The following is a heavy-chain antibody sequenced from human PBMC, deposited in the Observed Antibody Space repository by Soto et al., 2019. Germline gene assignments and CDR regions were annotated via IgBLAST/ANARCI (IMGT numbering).Heavy chain of an antibody. V-gene: IGHV3-23*01. CDR2: ITGSGRDT. D-gene: IGHD2-8*01. J-gene: IGHJ4*02. CDR1: GFTFRNNV. Sequence: GSLRLSCAASGFTFRNNVLSWVRQAPGKGLDWVSGITGSGRDTYYADSVKGRFTISRDNSKNMVFLQMSSLRGEDTALYYCAKNGLDNSPSAIDSWGPGTLVTVSS. CDR3: AKNGLDNSPSAIDS.